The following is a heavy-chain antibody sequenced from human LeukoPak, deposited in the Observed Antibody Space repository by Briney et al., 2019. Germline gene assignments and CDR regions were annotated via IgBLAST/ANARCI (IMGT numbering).Heavy chain of an antibody. CDR2: IYTTGTT. Sequence: GGSLRLSCAASGLTVSYNYMSWVRQAPGKGLEWVSSIYTTGTTYYRESVKGRFTISRDSSKTTVFLQMDSQRAEDTAVHYCARAPRLSTVTTEAAKHWNWGQGTLVTVSS. CDR3: ARAPRLSTVTTEAAKHWN. D-gene: IGHD4-17*01. CDR1: GLTVSYNY. J-gene: IGHJ4*02. V-gene: IGHV3-53*01.